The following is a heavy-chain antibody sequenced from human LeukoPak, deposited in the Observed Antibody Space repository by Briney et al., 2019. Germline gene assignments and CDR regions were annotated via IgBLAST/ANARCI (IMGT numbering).Heavy chain of an antibody. CDR1: GYTFTSFA. D-gene: IGHD3-16*01. J-gene: IGHJ4*02. CDR2: ITAGNGDT. Sequence: EASVKVSCKASGYTFTSFAMHWVRQAPGQRLEWMGWITAGNGDTKYSQNFQGRVTITRDTSASTAYMELSSLTSEDTAVYYCARDRGGVSTAYWGQGTLVTVSS. CDR3: ARDRGGVSTAY. V-gene: IGHV1-3*01.